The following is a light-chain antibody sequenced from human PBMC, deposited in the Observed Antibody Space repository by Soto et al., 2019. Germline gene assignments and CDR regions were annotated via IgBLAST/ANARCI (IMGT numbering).Light chain of an antibody. CDR1: QDISNY. CDR3: QQYDNLPIT. CDR2: DAS. Sequence: DIQMTQSPSSLSASVGDRVTITCQASQDISNYLNWYQQKPGKAPQILIYDASNLETGVPSRFSGSGSGTDFTFNISSLQPEDIATYYGQQYDNLPITFGQGTRLEI. V-gene: IGKV1-33*01. J-gene: IGKJ5*01.